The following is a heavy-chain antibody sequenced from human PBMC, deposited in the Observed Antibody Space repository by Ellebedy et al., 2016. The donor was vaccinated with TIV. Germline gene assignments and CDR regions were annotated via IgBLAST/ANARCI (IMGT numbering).Heavy chain of an antibody. D-gene: IGHD1-26*01. Sequence: MPSETLSLTCTVSDGSIISSSYFWAWVRQPPGKGLEWIGSVYYSGSTHSNPSLKSRLTISVDTSKNQFSLKLRSVTAADTAVYYCARWVGHFDFWGQGAQVTVSS. J-gene: IGHJ4*02. V-gene: IGHV4-39*07. CDR2: VYYSGST. CDR3: ARWVGHFDF. CDR1: DGSIISSSYF.